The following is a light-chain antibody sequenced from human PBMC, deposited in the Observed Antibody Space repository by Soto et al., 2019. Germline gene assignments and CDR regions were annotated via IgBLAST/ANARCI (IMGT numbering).Light chain of an antibody. Sequence: QSALTQPRSVSGSPGQSVTVSCTGTSSDVGGHNYVSWYQQYPGKAPRLLLSSVSKRPSGVPDRFSGSKSGNTASLTISGLQAEDEADYYCCSYAGSYTYVFXTGTKLTVL. CDR1: SSDVGGHNY. J-gene: IGLJ1*01. CDR2: SVS. CDR3: CSYAGSYTYV. V-gene: IGLV2-11*01.